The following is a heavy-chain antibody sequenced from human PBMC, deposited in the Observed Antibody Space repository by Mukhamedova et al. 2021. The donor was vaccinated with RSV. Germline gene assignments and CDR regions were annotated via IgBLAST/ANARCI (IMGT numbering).Heavy chain of an antibody. CDR2: INHSGST. Sequence: GKGLEWIGEINHSGSTNYNPSLKSRVTISVDTSKNQFSLKMSSVTAADTAVYYCARPGIVGATNPYYFDYWGQGTLVTVSP. J-gene: IGHJ4*02. CDR3: ARPGIVGATNPYYFDY. D-gene: IGHD1-26*01. V-gene: IGHV4-34*01.